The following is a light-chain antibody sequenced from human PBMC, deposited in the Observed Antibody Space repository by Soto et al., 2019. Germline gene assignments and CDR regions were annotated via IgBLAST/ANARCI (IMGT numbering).Light chain of an antibody. Sequence: DIQMTQSPSSLSASLGDRVTITCRASQTINNYLHWYQQRPGKAPKLLIYSASSLQTGVPPRFSGSGSGTHFTLTISSLQPEDFATYYCQQLERYPSTFGGGTKVEIK. CDR2: SAS. CDR1: QTINNY. CDR3: QQLERYPST. J-gene: IGKJ4*01. V-gene: IGKV1-39*01.